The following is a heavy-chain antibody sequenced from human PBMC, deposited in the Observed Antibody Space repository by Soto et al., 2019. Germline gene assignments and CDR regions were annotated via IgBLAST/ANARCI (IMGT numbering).Heavy chain of an antibody. CDR2: ISGSGGST. Sequence: EVQLLESGGGLVQPGGSLRLSCAASGFTFSSYAMSWVRQAPGKGLEWVSAISGSGGSTYYADSVKGRFTISRDNSKNTLYLQMNSLRAEDTAVYYCANSGGMVRGVSNWFDPWGQGTLVTVSS. CDR3: ANSGGMVRGVSNWFDP. CDR1: GFTFSSYA. V-gene: IGHV3-23*01. J-gene: IGHJ5*02. D-gene: IGHD3-10*01.